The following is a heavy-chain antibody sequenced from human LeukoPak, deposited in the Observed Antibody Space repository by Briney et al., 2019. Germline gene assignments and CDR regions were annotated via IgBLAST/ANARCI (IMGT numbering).Heavy chain of an antibody. CDR1: GFTFSNYN. CDR2: ITSSSSYI. D-gene: IGHD3-10*01. CDR3: VRVGSGGGDYYMDV. J-gene: IGHJ6*03. V-gene: IGHV3-21*01. Sequence: GGSLRLSCAASGFTFSNYNMNWVRHAPGKGLEWVSSITSSSSYIYYADSVKGRFTISRDNAKNSLDLQMHGLRAEDTAVYYCVRVGSGGGDYYMDVWGKGTTVTVSS.